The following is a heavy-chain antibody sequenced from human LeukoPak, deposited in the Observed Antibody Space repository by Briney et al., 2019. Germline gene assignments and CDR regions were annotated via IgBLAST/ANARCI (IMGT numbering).Heavy chain of an antibody. V-gene: IGHV5-51*01. D-gene: IGHD2-2*01. J-gene: IGHJ5*01. CDR3: ARLPYCSSATCHNNWFDS. CDR2: IYPGDSDT. Sequence: GESLKISCKGSGYSFISYWLGWVRQMPGKGLGWMGIIYPGDSDTRYSPSFQGQVTISADKSISTAYLQWSSLKASDTAMYYCARLPYCSSATCHNNWFDSWGQGTLSLSPQ. CDR1: GYSFISYW.